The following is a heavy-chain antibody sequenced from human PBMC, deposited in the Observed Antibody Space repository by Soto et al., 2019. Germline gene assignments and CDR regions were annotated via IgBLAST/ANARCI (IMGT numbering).Heavy chain of an antibody. Sequence: SETLSLTCAVYGGSFSGYYWTWIRQPPGTGLEWIGEINHNGNTNYNPSLSSRLTISVDTSKNHFSLKVKSVTAADTAVYYCARFSGSYNDRYFDCWGQGILVTVSS. D-gene: IGHD1-26*01. J-gene: IGHJ4*02. CDR3: ARFSGSYNDRYFDC. CDR1: GGSFSGYY. V-gene: IGHV4-34*01. CDR2: INHNGNT.